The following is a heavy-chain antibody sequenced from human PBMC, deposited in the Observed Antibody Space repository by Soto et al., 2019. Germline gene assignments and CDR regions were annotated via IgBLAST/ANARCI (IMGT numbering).Heavy chain of an antibody. Sequence: QVQLVESGGGVVQPGRSLRLSCAASGFTFSSYGMHWVRQAPGKWLEWVAVIWDDGSNKYYADSVKGRFTISRDNSKNTLYMQMNSLIAEDTAVYYCARDEDMTYGMDVWGQGTTVTVSS. CDR1: GFTFSSYG. D-gene: IGHD2-15*01. V-gene: IGHV3-33*01. CDR2: IWDDGSNK. CDR3: ARDEDMTYGMDV. J-gene: IGHJ6*02.